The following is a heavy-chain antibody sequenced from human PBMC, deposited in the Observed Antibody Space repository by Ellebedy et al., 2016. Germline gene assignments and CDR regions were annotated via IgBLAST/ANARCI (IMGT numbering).Heavy chain of an antibody. D-gene: IGHD2-2*02. J-gene: IGHJ4*02. Sequence: ASVKVSCXASGYTFTSYGISWVRQAPGQGLEWMGWISAYNGNTNYAQKLQGRVTMTTDTSTSTAYMELRSLRSDDTAVYYCARTPSPYCSSTSCYMGQGGDYWGQGTLVTVSS. CDR3: ARTPSPYCSSTSCYMGQGGDY. CDR2: ISAYNGNT. V-gene: IGHV1-18*01. CDR1: GYTFTSYG.